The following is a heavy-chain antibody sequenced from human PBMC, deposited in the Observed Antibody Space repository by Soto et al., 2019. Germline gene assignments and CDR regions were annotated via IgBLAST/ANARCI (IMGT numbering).Heavy chain of an antibody. CDR3: ARGVLAATAEYFQH. CDR2: IYSGGST. Sequence: EVQLGESGGGLVQPGGSLRLSCAASGFTVSSNYMSWVRQAPGKGLEWVSVIYSGGSTYYADSVKGRFTISRHNSKNTLYLQMNSLRAEDTAVYYCARGVLAATAEYFQHWGQGTLVTVSS. D-gene: IGHD2-15*01. V-gene: IGHV3-53*04. CDR1: GFTVSSNY. J-gene: IGHJ1*01.